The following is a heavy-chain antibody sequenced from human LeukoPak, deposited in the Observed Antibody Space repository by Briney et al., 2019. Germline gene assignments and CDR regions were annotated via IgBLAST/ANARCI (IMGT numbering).Heavy chain of an antibody. D-gene: IGHD3-3*01. CDR1: GGSFSGYY. V-gene: IGHV4-34*01. CDR2: INHSGST. CDR3: ARAGYYDFWSGYYKPSLDY. J-gene: IGHJ4*02. Sequence: PSETLSLTCAVYGGSFSGYYWSWIRQPPGKGLEWIGEINHSGSTNYNPSLKSRVTISVDTSKNQFSLKLSSVTAADTVVYYCARAGYYDFWSGYYKPSLDYWGQGTLVTVSS.